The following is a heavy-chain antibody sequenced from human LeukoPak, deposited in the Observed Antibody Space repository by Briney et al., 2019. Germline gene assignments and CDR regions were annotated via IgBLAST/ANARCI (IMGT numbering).Heavy chain of an antibody. CDR1: GFTFGSYA. CDR2: VSGSGYMT. CDR3: AKDRVCSSTSCYPGW. Sequence: GGSLILSCAASGFTFGSYAMSWVRQAPGKGLEWVSGVSGSGYMTYYADSVKGRFTISRDNFKNTLYLQMDSLRAEDTAIYYCAKDRVCSSTSCYPGWWGQGTLVTVSS. J-gene: IGHJ4*02. D-gene: IGHD2-2*01. V-gene: IGHV3-23*01.